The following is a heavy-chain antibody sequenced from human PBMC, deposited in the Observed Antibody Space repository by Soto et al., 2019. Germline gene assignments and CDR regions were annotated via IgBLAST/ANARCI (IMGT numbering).Heavy chain of an antibody. J-gene: IGHJ4*02. V-gene: IGHV4-34*01. CDR2: INHSGST. Sequence: LSLTCAVYGGSFSGYYWSWIRQPPGKGLEWIGEINHSGSTNYNPSLKSRVTISVDTSKNQFSLKLSSVTAADTAVYYCAQTVVVATLVMDYWGQGTLVTVSS. D-gene: IGHD2-15*01. CDR3: AQTVVVATLVMDY. CDR1: GGSFSGYY.